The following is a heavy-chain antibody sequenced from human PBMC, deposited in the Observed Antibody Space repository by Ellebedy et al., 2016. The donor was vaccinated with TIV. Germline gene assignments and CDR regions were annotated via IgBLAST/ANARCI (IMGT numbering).Heavy chain of an antibody. V-gene: IGHV1-46*03. CDR3: ARHDSSGYDAFDI. D-gene: IGHD3-22*01. Sequence: ASVKVSCKASGYTFTGYYMHWVRQAPGQGLEWMGIINPSGGSTSYAQKFQGRVTMTRDTSTSTVYMELSSLRSEDTAVYYCARHDSSGYDAFDIWGQGTMVTVSS. CDR2: INPSGGST. J-gene: IGHJ3*02. CDR1: GYTFTGYY.